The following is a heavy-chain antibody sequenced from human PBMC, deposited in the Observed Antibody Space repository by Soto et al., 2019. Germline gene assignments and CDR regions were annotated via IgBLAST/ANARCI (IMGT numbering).Heavy chain of an antibody. Sequence: EVQLVESGGGLAQPGGSLRLSCAASGFTFSSYWMHCVRQAPGKGLVWVSRINSDGSSTSYADSVKGRFTISRDNAKNTLYLQMNGLSADEAAVYYCAIRASYYDSSGYFDYWGQGTLVTVSS. CDR1: GFTFSSYW. V-gene: IGHV3-74*01. CDR3: AIRASYYDSSGYFDY. D-gene: IGHD3-22*01. J-gene: IGHJ4*02. CDR2: INSDGSST.